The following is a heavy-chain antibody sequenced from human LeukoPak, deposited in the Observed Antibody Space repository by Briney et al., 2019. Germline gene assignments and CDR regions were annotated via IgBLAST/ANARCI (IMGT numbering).Heavy chain of an antibody. CDR2: IKQDGSEK. CDR1: GFTFSSYW. J-gene: IGHJ3*02. CDR3: ARVGYDFWSGDYDAFDI. V-gene: IGHV3-7*01. Sequence: GGSLRLSCAASGFTFSSYWMSWVRQAPGKGLEWVANIKQDGSEKYYVDSVKGRFTISRDNAKNSLYLQMNSLRAEDTAVYCCARVGYDFWSGDYDAFDIWGQGTMVTVSS. D-gene: IGHD3-3*01.